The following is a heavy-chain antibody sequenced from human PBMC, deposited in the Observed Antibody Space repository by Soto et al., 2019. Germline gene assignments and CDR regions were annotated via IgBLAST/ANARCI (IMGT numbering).Heavy chain of an antibody. Sequence: VQLVESGGGVVQPGRSLRLSCAASGFTFSDYAMHWVRQAPGKGLEWVAVVSHDGRNTHYADSVKGGFTISRDSSKNTVSLEMLSLRAADTAVYYCAEGGRKWLLTSDFNYWGQGALVTVSS. CDR3: AEGGRKWLLTSDFNY. J-gene: IGHJ4*02. CDR2: VSHDGRNT. V-gene: IGHV3-30*03. CDR1: GFTFSDYA. D-gene: IGHD6-19*01.